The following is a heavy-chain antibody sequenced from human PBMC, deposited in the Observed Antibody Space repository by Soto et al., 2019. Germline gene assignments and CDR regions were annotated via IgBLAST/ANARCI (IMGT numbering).Heavy chain of an antibody. Sequence: PGGSLRLSCAASGFTFSSYDMHWVRQAPGKGLEWVAVISYDGSNKHYADSVKGRFTISRDNSKNTLYLQMNSLRAVDTSVYYCAREYGIGGATFDIWGQGTMVTVSS. CDR2: ISYDGSNK. CDR3: AREYGIGGATFDI. CDR1: GFTFSSYD. V-gene: IGHV3-30-3*01. J-gene: IGHJ3*02. D-gene: IGHD2-15*01.